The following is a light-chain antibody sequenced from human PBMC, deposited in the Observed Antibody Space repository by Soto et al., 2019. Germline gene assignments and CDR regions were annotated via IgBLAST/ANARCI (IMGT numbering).Light chain of an antibody. CDR2: EVS. Sequence: QSALTQPASVSGSPGQSITISCTGTSSDVGGYNYVSWYQQHPGKAPKLMIYEVSNRPSGVSNRFSGSKSGNTASLTISGLQAEDEADYYCSSYTSGYYVFGNGTKVTVL. V-gene: IGLV2-14*01. J-gene: IGLJ1*01. CDR1: SSDVGGYNY. CDR3: SSYTSGYYV.